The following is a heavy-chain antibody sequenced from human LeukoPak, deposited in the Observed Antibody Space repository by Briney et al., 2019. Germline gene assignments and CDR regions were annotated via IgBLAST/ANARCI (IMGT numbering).Heavy chain of an antibody. Sequence: SETLSLTCAVYGGSFSGYYWSWIRQPPGKGLEWVGEINHSGSANYNPSLKSRVTLSIDKSKNQFSLNLSSVAAADTAVYYCARARRDSGYYKIDYWGQGTLVTVSS. CDR3: ARARRDSGYYKIDY. CDR1: GGSFSGYY. D-gene: IGHD3-3*01. CDR2: INHSGSA. V-gene: IGHV4-34*01. J-gene: IGHJ4*02.